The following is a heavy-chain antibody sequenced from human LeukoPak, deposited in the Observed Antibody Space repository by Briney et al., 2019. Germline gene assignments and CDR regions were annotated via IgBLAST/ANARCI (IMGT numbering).Heavy chain of an antibody. CDR2: LSGSGGYT. CDR1: GFTFSSYA. Sequence: PGGSLRLSCAASGFTFSSYAMNWVRQAPGKGLEWVSALSGSGGYTYYGDSVKGRFTISRDNSKSTLYLQMNSLRAEDTAVYYCAKDRSDFWSGYYAFDYWGQGTLVTVSS. V-gene: IGHV3-23*01. J-gene: IGHJ4*02. D-gene: IGHD3-3*01. CDR3: AKDRSDFWSGYYAFDY.